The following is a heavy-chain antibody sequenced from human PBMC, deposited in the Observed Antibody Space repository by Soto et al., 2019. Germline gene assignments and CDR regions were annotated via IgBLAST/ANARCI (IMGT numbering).Heavy chain of an antibody. CDR1: GFTFSSYG. CDR3: AKVARTARVLTSSDY. J-gene: IGHJ4*02. CDR2: ISGSAGTT. Sequence: EVQLLESGGGLVQPGGSLRLSCAASGFTFSSYGMTWVRQSPGKGLEWVSVISGSAGTTYYADSVKGRFTISRDNSKNTLYLQMDGLRAEDPAVYYCAKVARTARVLTSSDYWGQGTLVTVSS. D-gene: IGHD5-18*01. V-gene: IGHV3-23*01.